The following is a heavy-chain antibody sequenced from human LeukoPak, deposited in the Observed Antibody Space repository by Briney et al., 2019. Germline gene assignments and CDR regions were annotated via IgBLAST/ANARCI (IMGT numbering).Heavy chain of an antibody. D-gene: IGHD2-2*01. CDR1: GGSISSGDYY. CDR2: IYYSGST. Sequence: SETLSLTCTVSGGSISSGDYYWSWIRQPPGKGLEWIGYIYYSGSTYYNPSLKSRVTIPVDTSKNQFSLKLSSVTAADTAVYYCARVVPAAPQLNWFDPWGQGTLVTVSS. J-gene: IGHJ5*02. V-gene: IGHV4-30-4*01. CDR3: ARVVPAAPQLNWFDP.